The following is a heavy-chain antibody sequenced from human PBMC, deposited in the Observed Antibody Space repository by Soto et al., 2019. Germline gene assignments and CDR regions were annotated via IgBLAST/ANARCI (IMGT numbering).Heavy chain of an antibody. Sequence: SETLSLTCAVYGGSFSGYYWSWVRQPPGKGLQWIGEIHHSGRTHYNPSLKSRVTMSIDTSKTQFSLKLDSVTAADTAVYYCARGGWRQIDYWGQGTLVTVSS. CDR2: IHHSGRT. CDR1: GGSFSGYY. J-gene: IGHJ4*02. V-gene: IGHV4-34*01. CDR3: ARGGWRQIDY. D-gene: IGHD3-3*01.